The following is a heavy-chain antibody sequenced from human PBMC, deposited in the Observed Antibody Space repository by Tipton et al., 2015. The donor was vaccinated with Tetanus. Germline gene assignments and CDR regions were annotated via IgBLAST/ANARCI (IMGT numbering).Heavy chain of an antibody. CDR1: GYTFTSYD. CDR3: ARGPVRDGSTFLY. D-gene: IGHD5-24*01. J-gene: IGHJ4*02. Sequence: QLVQSGAEKKKPGASVKVSCKTSGYTFTSYDINWVRQATGQGLEWMGGINPDSGNTGSAQNFQGRVTMTRDTSINTAYMELTSLTSEDTAVYYCARGPVRDGSTFLYWGQGTLVTVSS. CDR2: INPDSGNT. V-gene: IGHV1-8*01.